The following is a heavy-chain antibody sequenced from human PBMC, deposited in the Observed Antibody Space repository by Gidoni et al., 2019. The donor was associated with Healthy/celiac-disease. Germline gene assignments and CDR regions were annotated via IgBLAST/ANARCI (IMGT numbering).Heavy chain of an antibody. CDR1: GGSLRRSSYY. Sequence: QLQLQESGPGLVKPSETLSPTCPVSGGSLRRSSYYWGWIRQPPGKGLEWIGSLNYSGGTYYNPSLKSRVTISVDTSKNQFSLKLSSVTAADTAVYFCARQGGNRIYYYGMDVWGQGTTVTVSS. V-gene: IGHV4-39*01. CDR3: ARQGGNRIYYYGMDV. CDR2: LNYSGGT. J-gene: IGHJ6*02. D-gene: IGHD2-15*01.